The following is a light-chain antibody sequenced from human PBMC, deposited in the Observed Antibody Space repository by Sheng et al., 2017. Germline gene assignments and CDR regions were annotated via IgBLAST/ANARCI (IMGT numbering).Light chain of an antibody. J-gene: IGKJ1*01. CDR3: QQYGSSLGRT. Sequence: EVVLTQSPVTLSLSPGERATLSCRASQSVSSYLAWYQQKPGQAPRLLIYGASSRATGIPDRFSGSGSGTDFTLTISRLEPEDFAVYYCQQYGSSLGRTFAQGTKVEIK. CDR2: GAS. CDR1: QSVSSY. V-gene: IGKV3-20*01.